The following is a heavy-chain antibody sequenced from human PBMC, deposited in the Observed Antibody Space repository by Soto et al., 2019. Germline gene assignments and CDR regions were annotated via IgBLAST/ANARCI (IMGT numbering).Heavy chain of an antibody. CDR2: ISAYNGNT. Sequence: QVQLVQSGAEVKKPGASVKVSCKASGYTFTSYGISWVRQAPGQGLEWMGWISAYNGNTNYAQKLQGRVTMTTDTXXSXAXXELRSLRSDDTAVYYCARAVVYYYDSSGYPYYFDYWGQGTLVTVSS. J-gene: IGHJ4*02. D-gene: IGHD3-22*01. CDR1: GYTFTSYG. CDR3: ARAVVYYYDSSGYPYYFDY. V-gene: IGHV1-18*01.